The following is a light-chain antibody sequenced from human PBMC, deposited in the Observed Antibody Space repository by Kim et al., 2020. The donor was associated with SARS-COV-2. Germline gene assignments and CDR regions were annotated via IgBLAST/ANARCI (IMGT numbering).Light chain of an antibody. Sequence: EIVLTQSPGTLSLSPGERATLSCRASQSVSSSYLAWYQQKPGQAPRLLIYDASRRATGIPDRFSGSGSGTDFTLTIRRLEPEDSAVYYCQQYDSSRRTFGQGTKVEIK. CDR1: QSVSSSY. CDR2: DAS. J-gene: IGKJ1*01. V-gene: IGKV3-20*01. CDR3: QQYDSSRRT.